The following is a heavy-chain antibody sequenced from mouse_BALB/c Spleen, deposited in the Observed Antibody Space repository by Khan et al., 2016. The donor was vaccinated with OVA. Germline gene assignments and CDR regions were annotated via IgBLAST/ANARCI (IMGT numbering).Heavy chain of an antibody. CDR3: ARAGYSPWFAY. D-gene: IGHD2-3*01. J-gene: IGHJ3*01. Sequence: VQLQQSGAELVRPGALVNLSCKASGFDIKDYYMHWVKQRPEQGLEWIGWIDPENDNTCFDPKFQDKASITSDTSSNTAYLQLSSLTSEDTAVYYCARAGYSPWFAYWGQGTLVTVSA. V-gene: IGHV14-1*02. CDR2: IDPENDNT. CDR1: GFDIKDYY.